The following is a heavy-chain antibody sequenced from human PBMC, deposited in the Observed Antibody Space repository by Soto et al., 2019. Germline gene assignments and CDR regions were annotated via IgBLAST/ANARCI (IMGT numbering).Heavy chain of an antibody. D-gene: IGHD2-15*01. CDR2: IYYSGST. CDR1: GGSIRNINYY. Sequence: NPSETLSLTCILSGGSIRNINYYWGWIRQPPGKGLEWIGSIYYSGSTYYNPSLRSRVAMSVDTSKNDFSLKLSPVTAADTAVYYCARCRAYCSAMSCFCSSDPWGRGTLVTAS. CDR3: ARCRAYCSAMSCFCSSDP. J-gene: IGHJ5*02. V-gene: IGHV4-39*02.